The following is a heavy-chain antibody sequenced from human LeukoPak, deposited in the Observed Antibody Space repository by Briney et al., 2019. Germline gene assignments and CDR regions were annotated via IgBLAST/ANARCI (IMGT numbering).Heavy chain of an antibody. CDR2: ISGSGGST. Sequence: PGGSLRLSCAAFGFTFSSYAMSWVRQAPGKGLEWVSAISGSGGSTYYADSVKGRFTISRDNSKNTLYLQMNSLRAEDTAVYYCAKGGEDVVVPAAISFWFDPWGQGTLVTVSS. CDR1: GFTFSSYA. D-gene: IGHD2-2*02. V-gene: IGHV3-23*01. CDR3: AKGGEDVVVPAAISFWFDP. J-gene: IGHJ5*02.